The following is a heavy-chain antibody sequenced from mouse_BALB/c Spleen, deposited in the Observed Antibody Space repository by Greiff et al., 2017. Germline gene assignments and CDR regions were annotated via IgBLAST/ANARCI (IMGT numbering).Heavy chain of an antibody. CDR2: INSNGGST. D-gene: IGHD2-1*01. Sequence: EVQGVESGGGLVQPGGSLKLSCAASGFTFSSYGMSWVRQTPDKRLELVATINSNGGSTYYPDSVKGRFTISRDNAKNTLYLEMSSLRSEDTAMYYCAREGNYSAMDYWGQGTSVTVSS. J-gene: IGHJ4*01. V-gene: IGHV5-6-3*01. CDR1: GFTFSSYG. CDR3: AREGNYSAMDY.